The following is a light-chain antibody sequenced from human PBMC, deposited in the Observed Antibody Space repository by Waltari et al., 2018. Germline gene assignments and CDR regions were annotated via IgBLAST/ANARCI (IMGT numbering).Light chain of an antibody. J-gene: IGKJ1*01. CDR2: AAS. CDR1: QDVRGW. CDR3: QQGYNTPWT. V-gene: IGKV1-12*01. Sequence: DIQMTQSPSSLSASVGDKVTITCRASQDVRGWLAWYQQKPGKAPKLLIYAASTLQSGVPSRFSGSESGTDYTLTISSLQPVDFAPYYCQQGYNTPWTFGQGTKVEVK.